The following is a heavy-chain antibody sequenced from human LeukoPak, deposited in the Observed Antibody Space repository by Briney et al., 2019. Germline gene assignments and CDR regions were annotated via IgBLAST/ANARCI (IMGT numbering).Heavy chain of an antibody. J-gene: IGHJ4*02. V-gene: IGHV1-2*02. Sequence: RASVKVSCKTSGYPFFAYYIHWVRQAPGQGLEWMGWINPNSGATSSAQNFQGRVTMTRDTSISTVYMEVSSLKSDDTAMYYCARVDEGLDHWGQGTLVTVSS. D-gene: IGHD3/OR15-3a*01. CDR1: GYPFFAYY. CDR3: ARVDEGLDH. CDR2: INPNSGAT.